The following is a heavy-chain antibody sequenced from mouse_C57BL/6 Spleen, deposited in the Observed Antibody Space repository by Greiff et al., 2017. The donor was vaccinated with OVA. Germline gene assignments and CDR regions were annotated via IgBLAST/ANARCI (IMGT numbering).Heavy chain of an antibody. CDR3: ARGGDYFDY. Sequence: VHVKQSGPELVKPGASVKISCKASGYSFTGYYMNWVKQSPEKSLEWIGEINPSTGGTTYNQKFKAKATLTVDKSSSTAYMQLKSLTSEDSAVYYCARGGDYFDYWGQGTTLTVSS. V-gene: IGHV1-42*01. J-gene: IGHJ2*01. CDR2: INPSTGGT. CDR1: GYSFTGYY.